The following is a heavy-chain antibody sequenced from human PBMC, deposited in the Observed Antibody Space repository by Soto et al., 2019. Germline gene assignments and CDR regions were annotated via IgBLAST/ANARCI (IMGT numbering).Heavy chain of an antibody. CDR1: AFTFSDNY. V-gene: IGHV3-11*01. D-gene: IGHD6-13*01. Sequence: GGCLRLSCVLAAFTFSDNYISWIRQAPGNGMEWHSYISTSGTTIYYADSVKGRFSMSRDTAKNSMYMQMNSQRAEETAVYYCSRDAGKVDFWGQGTLVTVSS. CDR3: SRDAGKVDF. J-gene: IGHJ4*02. CDR2: ISTSGTTI.